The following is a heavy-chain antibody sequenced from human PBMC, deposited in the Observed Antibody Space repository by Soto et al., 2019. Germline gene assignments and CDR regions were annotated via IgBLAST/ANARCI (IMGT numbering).Heavy chain of an antibody. V-gene: IGHV1-18*01. Sequence: ASVKVSCKASGYPFTSYVSSWVRQAPGQGLEWMGWISAYNGNTNYAQKLQGRVTMTTDTSTSTAYMELRSLRSDDTAVYYCARGVGSGTYYNQYNWFDPWGQGTLVTVSS. D-gene: IGHD3-10*01. J-gene: IGHJ5*02. CDR2: ISAYNGNT. CDR3: ARGVGSGTYYNQYNWFDP. CDR1: GYPFTSYV.